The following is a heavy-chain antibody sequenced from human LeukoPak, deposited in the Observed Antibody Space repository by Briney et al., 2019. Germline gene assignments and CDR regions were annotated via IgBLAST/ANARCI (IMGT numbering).Heavy chain of an antibody. D-gene: IGHD3-22*01. Sequence: ASVTVSCTASGYTFTSYGISWVRQAPGQGLEWMGWISAYNGNTNYAQKLQGRVTMTTDTSTSTAYMELRSLRSDDTAVYYCASSYYDSSGYQKTYYYYYGMDVWGQGTTVTVSS. J-gene: IGHJ6*02. CDR3: ASSYYDSSGYQKTYYYYYGMDV. CDR2: ISAYNGNT. V-gene: IGHV1-18*01. CDR1: GYTFTSYG.